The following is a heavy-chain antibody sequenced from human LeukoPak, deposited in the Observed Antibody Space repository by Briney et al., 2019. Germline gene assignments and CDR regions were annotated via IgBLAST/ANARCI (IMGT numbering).Heavy chain of an antibody. D-gene: IGHD3-10*01. CDR2: IYHSGST. CDR3: ARDSGTTGEVKFDP. Sequence: SGTLSLTCAVSGGSISSSNWWSWIRQPPGKGLEWIGEIYHSGSTNYNPSLKSRVTMAVDTSKTQFSLKLSSVTAADTAVYYCARDSGTTGEVKFDPWGQGTLVTVSA. J-gene: IGHJ5*02. CDR1: GGSISSSNW. V-gene: IGHV4-4*02.